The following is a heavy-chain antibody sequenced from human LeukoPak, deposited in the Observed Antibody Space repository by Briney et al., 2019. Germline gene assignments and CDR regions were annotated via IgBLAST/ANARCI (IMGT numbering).Heavy chain of an antibody. J-gene: IGHJ4*02. V-gene: IGHV3-48*03. CDR2: IGSSGTTM. CDR1: GFPFSIYE. Sequence: GGSLRLSCAVSGFPFSIYEMNWVRQAPGKGLEWVSNIGSSGTTMYYADSVKGRFSISRDNAKSSLYLQMNSLRVEDTAVYYCALLAVASDFDYWGQGALVTVSS. D-gene: IGHD6-19*01. CDR3: ALLAVASDFDY.